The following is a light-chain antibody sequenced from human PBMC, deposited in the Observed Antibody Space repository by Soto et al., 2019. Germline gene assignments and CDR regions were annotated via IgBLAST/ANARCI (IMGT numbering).Light chain of an antibody. CDR2: GAS. CDR1: QSVSSSY. V-gene: IGKV3-20*01. J-gene: IGKJ1*01. CDR3: QQYGSLRT. Sequence: EIVLTRSPGTLSLPPGERATLSCRASQSVSSSYLAWYQQKPGQAPRLLIYGASSRATGIPDRFSGSGSGTDFTLTISRLEPEDFAVYYCQQYGSLRTFGQGTKVEIK.